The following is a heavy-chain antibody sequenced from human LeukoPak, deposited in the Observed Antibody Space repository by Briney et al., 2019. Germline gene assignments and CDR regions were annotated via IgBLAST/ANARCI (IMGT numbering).Heavy chain of an antibody. CDR1: GFTFSSYT. Sequence: SGGSLRLSCAASGFTFSSYTMHWVRQAPGEGLEYVSAVSSNGGSTYYANSVKGRFTISRDNSKNTLYLQMGSLRAEDTAVYYCASPYYYDSSGYRDDAFDIWGQGTMVTVSS. V-gene: IGHV3-64*01. D-gene: IGHD3-22*01. CDR2: VSSNGGST. J-gene: IGHJ3*02. CDR3: ASPYYYDSSGYRDDAFDI.